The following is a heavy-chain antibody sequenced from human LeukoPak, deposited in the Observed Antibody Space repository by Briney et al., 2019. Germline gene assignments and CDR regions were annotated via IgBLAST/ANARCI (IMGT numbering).Heavy chain of an antibody. Sequence: GGSLRLSCAASGFTFSSYAMNWVRQAPGKGLEGVSDISGSGGSTYYADSVKGRFTMSRDNSKNTLYLQMNSLRAEDTAVYYCAKERGNGVRGAFDIWGQGTMVTVSS. CDR1: GFTFSSYA. V-gene: IGHV3-23*01. D-gene: IGHD4-17*01. J-gene: IGHJ3*02. CDR2: ISGSGGST. CDR3: AKERGNGVRGAFDI.